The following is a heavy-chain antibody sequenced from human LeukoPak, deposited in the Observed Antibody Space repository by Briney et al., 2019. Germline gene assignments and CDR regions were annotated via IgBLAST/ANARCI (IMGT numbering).Heavy chain of an antibody. J-gene: IGHJ4*02. CDR1: GYTFTSYY. CDR2: INPSGGST. V-gene: IGHV1-46*01. Sequence: ASVKVSCKASGYTFTSYYMHWVRQAPGQGLEWMGIINPSGGSTSYAQKFQGRVTMTRDTSTSTVYMELSSLRSEDTAVYYCARNRADYYDSSGYYLGNWRQGTLVTVSS. CDR3: ARNRADYYDSSGYYLGN. D-gene: IGHD3-22*01.